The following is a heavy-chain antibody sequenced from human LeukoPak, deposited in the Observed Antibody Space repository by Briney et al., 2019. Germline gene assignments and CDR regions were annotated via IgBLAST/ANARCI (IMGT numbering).Heavy chain of an antibody. CDR1: GFTFSSYG. D-gene: IGHD2-15*01. Sequence: GGSLRLCCAASGFTFSSYGMDWLRHAAGKGLEWVAVISYDGSNKYYADSVKGRFTISRDNSKNTLSLQMNSLRAEDTALYYCAKDKSVVVVAAEYFQHWGQGTLVTVSS. V-gene: IGHV3-30*18. CDR2: ISYDGSNK. J-gene: IGHJ1*01. CDR3: AKDKSVVVVAAEYFQH.